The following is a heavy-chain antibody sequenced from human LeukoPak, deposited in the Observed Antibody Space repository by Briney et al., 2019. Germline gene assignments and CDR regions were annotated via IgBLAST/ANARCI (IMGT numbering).Heavy chain of an antibody. CDR1: GFTFSSYW. V-gene: IGHV3-7*01. CDR2: IKQDGSEK. J-gene: IGHJ6*03. D-gene: IGHD2-21*01. CDR3: ARDSVIAYYCMDV. Sequence: AGGSLRLSCAASGFTFSSYWMSWVRQAPGKGLEWVANIKQDGSEKYYVDSVKGRFTISRDNAKNSLYLQMNSLRAEDTAVYYCARDSVIAYYCMDVWGKGTTVTISS.